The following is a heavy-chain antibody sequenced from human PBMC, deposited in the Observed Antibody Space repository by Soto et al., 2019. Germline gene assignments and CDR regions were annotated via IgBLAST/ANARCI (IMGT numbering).Heavy chain of an antibody. J-gene: IGHJ4*02. CDR1: GGSISSGGYY. D-gene: IGHD3-22*01. Sequence: SETLSLTCTVSGGSISSGGYYWSWIRQHPGKGLEWIGYIYCSGSTYYNPSLKSRVTISVDTSNNQFSLKLNSVTAADTAVYYCARHQYYYDSSGYTLDYWGQGTLVTVSS. V-gene: IGHV4-39*01. CDR3: ARHQYYYDSSGYTLDY. CDR2: IYCSGST.